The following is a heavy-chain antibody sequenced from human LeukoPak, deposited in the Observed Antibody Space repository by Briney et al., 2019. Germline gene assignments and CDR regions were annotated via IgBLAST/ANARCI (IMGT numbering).Heavy chain of an antibody. J-gene: IGHJ5*02. CDR2: INQDGSEK. CDR1: GYTFSSYW. V-gene: IGHV3-7*01. Sequence: GGSLRLSCAASGYTFSSYWTSWVRQAPGKGLEWVANINQDGSEKYYVDSVKGRFTISRDNAKNSLYLQMNSLRAEDTAVYYCARAIGSSGWGVHNWFDPWGQGTLVTVSS. CDR3: ARAIGSSGWGVHNWFDP. D-gene: IGHD6-19*01.